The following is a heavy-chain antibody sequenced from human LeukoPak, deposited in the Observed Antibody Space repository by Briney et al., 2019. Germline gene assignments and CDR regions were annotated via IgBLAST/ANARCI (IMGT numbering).Heavy chain of an antibody. Sequence: ASVKVSCKASGYTFTGYYIHWVRPAPGQGRWWMGWLNPNSGGTNYAQKFQGRVTMTRDTSISTAYMELSRLRSDDTAVYYCARSYSSSWYDMSAFDIWGQGTMVTVSS. J-gene: IGHJ3*02. CDR2: LNPNSGGT. CDR3: ARSYSSSWYDMSAFDI. D-gene: IGHD6-13*01. V-gene: IGHV1-2*02. CDR1: GYTFTGYY.